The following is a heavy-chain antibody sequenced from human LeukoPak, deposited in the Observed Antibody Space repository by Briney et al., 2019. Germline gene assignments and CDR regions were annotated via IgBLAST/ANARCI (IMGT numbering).Heavy chain of an antibody. J-gene: IGHJ5*02. CDR3: ARRGYCSSTSRYEYWFDP. V-gene: IGHV4-39*01. D-gene: IGHD2-2*01. Sequence: PSETLSLTCTVSGGSISSSSYYWGWIRQPPGKGLEWIGIIYYSGSTYYNPSLKSRLTISVDTSKNQFSLKLSSVTAIDTAVYYCARRGYCSSTSRYEYWFDPWGQGTLVTVSS. CDR2: IYYSGST. CDR1: GGSISSSSYY.